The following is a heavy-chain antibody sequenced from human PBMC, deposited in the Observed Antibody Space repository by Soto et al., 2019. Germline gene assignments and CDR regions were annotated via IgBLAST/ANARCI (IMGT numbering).Heavy chain of an antibody. Sequence: QVQLQESGPGLVKPSQTLSLSCTVSGGSISSGDYYWSWIRQPPGKGLEWIGYIYYSGSTYYNPSLKSRVTISVDTSKNQFSLKLSSVTAADTAVYYCARELGYSSSSASFDYWGQGTLVTVSS. J-gene: IGHJ4*02. D-gene: IGHD6-6*01. CDR1: GGSISSGDYY. CDR2: IYYSGST. V-gene: IGHV4-30-4*01. CDR3: ARELGYSSSSASFDY.